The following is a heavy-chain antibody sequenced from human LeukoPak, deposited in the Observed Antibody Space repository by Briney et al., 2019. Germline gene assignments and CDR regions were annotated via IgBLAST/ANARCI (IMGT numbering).Heavy chain of an antibody. J-gene: IGHJ4*02. CDR2: TYYRSKWYN. D-gene: IGHD3-22*01. Sequence: SQTLSLTCAISGDSVSSNSAAWNWIRQSPSRGLEWLGRTYYRSKWYNDYAVSVKSRITINPDTSKNQFSLQLNSVTPEDTAVYYCARVGYYNSSGYYKPPVYLDYWGQGTLVTVSS. V-gene: IGHV6-1*01. CDR3: ARVGYYNSSGYYKPPVYLDY. CDR1: GDSVSSNSAA.